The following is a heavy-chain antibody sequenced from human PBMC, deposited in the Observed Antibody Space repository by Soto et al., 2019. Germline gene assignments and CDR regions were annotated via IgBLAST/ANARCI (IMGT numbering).Heavy chain of an antibody. CDR3: AKENGYSSSWFEFDY. CDR2: IYHSGST. V-gene: IGHV4-30-2*01. J-gene: IGHJ4*01. D-gene: IGHD6-13*01. Sequence: SETLSLTCAVSGGSISSGGYSWSWIRQPPGKGLEWIGYIYHSGSTYYNPSLKSRVTISVDRSKNQFSLKLSSVTAADTAVYYCAKENGYSSSWFEFDYWGQGTLVTVS. CDR1: GGSISSGGYS.